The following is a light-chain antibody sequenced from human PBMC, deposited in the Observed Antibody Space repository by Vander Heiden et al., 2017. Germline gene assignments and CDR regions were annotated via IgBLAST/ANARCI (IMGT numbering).Light chain of an antibody. CDR2: AAS. J-gene: IGKJ5*01. V-gene: IGKV1-9*01. Sequence: IQLTQYPSSLSASVGDRVTITCRASHGISSYLAWYQQKPGKAPKLLIYAASTLQSGVPSRFIGRGSGTDFTLTISSLQPEDFATYYCQQLNSYPGTFGQGTRLEIK. CDR3: QQLNSYPGT. CDR1: HGISSY.